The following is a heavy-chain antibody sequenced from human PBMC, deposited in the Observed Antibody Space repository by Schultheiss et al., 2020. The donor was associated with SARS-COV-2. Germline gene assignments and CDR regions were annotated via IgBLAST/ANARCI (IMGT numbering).Heavy chain of an antibody. CDR1: GFTFSSYA. CDR2: ISYDGSNK. D-gene: IGHD3-10*01. V-gene: IGHV3-30*07. J-gene: IGHJ4*02. Sequence: GGSLRLSCAASGFTFSSYAMHWVRQAPGKGLEWVAVISYDGSNKYYADSVKGRFTISRDNSKNTLYLQIVSLRAEDTAVYYCAKFHHYGSESHTRDYWGEGALVTVSS. CDR3: AKFHHYGSESHTRDY.